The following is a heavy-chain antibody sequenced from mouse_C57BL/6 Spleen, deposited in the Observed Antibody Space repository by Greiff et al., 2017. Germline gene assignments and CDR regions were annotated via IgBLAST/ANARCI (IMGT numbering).Heavy chain of an antibody. D-gene: IGHD2-4*01. V-gene: IGHV3-6*01. Sequence: ESGPGLVKPSQSLSLTCSVTGYSITSGYYWNWIRQFPGNKLEWMGYISYDGSNNYNPSLKNRISITRDTSKNQFFLKLNSVTTEDTATYYCARSRYYDYAYYAMDYWGQGTSVTVSS. CDR2: ISYDGSN. CDR3: ARSRYYDYAYYAMDY. J-gene: IGHJ4*01. CDR1: GYSITSGYY.